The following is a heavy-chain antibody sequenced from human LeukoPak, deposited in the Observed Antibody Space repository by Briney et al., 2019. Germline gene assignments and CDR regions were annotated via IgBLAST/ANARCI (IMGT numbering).Heavy chain of an antibody. CDR1: GFTVSSNY. CDR2: IYSGGST. J-gene: IGHJ4*02. CDR3: ARGRPVGASTVEDY. D-gene: IGHD1-26*01. Sequence: GGSLRLSCAVTGFTVSSNYMSWVRQAPGKGLEWVSVIYSGGSTYYADSVKGRFTISRDNSKNTLYLQMNNLRAEDTAVYYCARGRPVGASTVEDYWGQGTLVTVSS. V-gene: IGHV3-66*01.